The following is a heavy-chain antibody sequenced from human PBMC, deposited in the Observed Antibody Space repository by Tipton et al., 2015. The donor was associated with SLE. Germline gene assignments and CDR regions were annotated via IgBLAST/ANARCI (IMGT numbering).Heavy chain of an antibody. J-gene: IGHJ3*01. CDR2: IYPGDSDT. V-gene: IGHV5-51*03. CDR3: AKRGGAWNAALYTFDV. D-gene: IGHD1-1*01. CDR1: GYTFTNSW. Sequence: QLVQSGAEVKKPGESLKISCRGSGYTFTNSWIGWVRQMPGKGLEWMGMIYPGDSDTRCSPSFEGQVTISADKSVSAAYLHWTSVKASDTAIYYCAKRGGAWNAALYTFDVWGQGTAVTVSS.